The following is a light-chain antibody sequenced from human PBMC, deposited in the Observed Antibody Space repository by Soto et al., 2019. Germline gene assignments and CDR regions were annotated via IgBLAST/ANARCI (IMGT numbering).Light chain of an antibody. V-gene: IGKV3-20*01. Sequence: PGERVTLSCRASQSVSRSYLTCYQHKPGQAPRLLICGASTRATGIPARFSGSGSGTDFSLTISRLEPEDFAVYYCQQYGSSPWTFGQGTKVDI. CDR2: GAS. CDR3: QQYGSSPWT. J-gene: IGKJ1*01. CDR1: QSVSRSY.